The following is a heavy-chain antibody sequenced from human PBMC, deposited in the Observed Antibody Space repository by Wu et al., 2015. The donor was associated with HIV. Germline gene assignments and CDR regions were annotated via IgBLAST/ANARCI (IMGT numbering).Heavy chain of an antibody. Sequence: QVQLVQSGAEVKKPGASVKVSCKASGYTFTSYYMHWVRQAPGQGLEWMGIINPSGGSTSYAQKFQGRVTMTRDTSTSTVYMELSSLRSEDTAVYYCARDRWIAVAGPHSWFDPWGQGTLVTVSS. J-gene: IGHJ5*02. V-gene: IGHV1-46*01. D-gene: IGHD6-19*01. CDR2: INPSGGST. CDR3: ARDRWIAVAGPHSWFDP. CDR1: GYTFTSYY.